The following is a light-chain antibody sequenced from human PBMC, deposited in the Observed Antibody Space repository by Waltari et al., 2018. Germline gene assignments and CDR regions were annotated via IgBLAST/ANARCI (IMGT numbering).Light chain of an antibody. CDR2: DAS. Sequence: DIHMTQSPSSLSAPVGDRVTITCQASQVIKQSLNWFHQKPGTAPEVLIFDASNSQTGAPSRFSGSGSGTDFTFTISSLQPEDMGTYYCQQYHSVPLTFGGGTTVEIK. V-gene: IGKV1-33*01. J-gene: IGKJ4*01. CDR1: QVIKQS. CDR3: QQYHSVPLT.